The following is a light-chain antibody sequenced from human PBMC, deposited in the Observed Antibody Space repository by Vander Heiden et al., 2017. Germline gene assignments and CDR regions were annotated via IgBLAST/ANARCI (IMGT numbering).Light chain of an antibody. CDR3: QVWDFDSDHVV. Sequence: SYVLTQQPSVSVAPGQTARVTCGGNDIGSKSVHGYQQKPGQAPVVVVYDDSDRPSGIPERFSGSNSGNTATLTISRVEVGDEADYYCQVWDFDSDHVVFGGGTKLTVL. J-gene: IGLJ2*01. CDR1: DIGSKS. V-gene: IGLV3-21*02. CDR2: DDS.